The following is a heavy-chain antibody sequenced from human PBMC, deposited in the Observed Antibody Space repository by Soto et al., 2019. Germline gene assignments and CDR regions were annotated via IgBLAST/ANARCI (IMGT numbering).Heavy chain of an antibody. Sequence: QVQLQESGPGLVKPSETLSLTCTVSGGSISSYYWSWIRQPPGKGLEWIGYIYYSGSTNYNPSLTSRVTISVDTSKNQFSLKLSSVTAADTAVYYCAGHFDWPCEGVLWGQGTLVTVSS. J-gene: IGHJ4*02. CDR3: AGHFDWPCEGVL. CDR2: IYYSGST. V-gene: IGHV4-59*01. CDR1: GGSISSYY. D-gene: IGHD3-9*01.